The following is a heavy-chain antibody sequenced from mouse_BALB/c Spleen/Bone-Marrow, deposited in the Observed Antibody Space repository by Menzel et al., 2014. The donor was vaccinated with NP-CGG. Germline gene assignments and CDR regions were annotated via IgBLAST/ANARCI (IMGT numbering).Heavy chain of an antibody. J-gene: IGHJ2*01. CDR2: IDPENGNT. V-gene: IGHV14-1*02. CDR1: GFNIKDYY. CDR3: AAYFHYDGYCYFDY. Sequence: EVQLQESGAELVRPGALVKLSCKASGFNIKDYYMHWVKQRPEQGLEWIGWIDPENGNTIYDPKFQGKASITADTSSNTAYLQLSSLTSEDTAVYYCAAYFHYDGYCYFDYWGQGTTLTVSS. D-gene: IGHD2-3*01.